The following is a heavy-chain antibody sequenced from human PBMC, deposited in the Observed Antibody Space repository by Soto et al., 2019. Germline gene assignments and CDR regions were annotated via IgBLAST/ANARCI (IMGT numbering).Heavy chain of an antibody. Sequence: QPGGSLRLSCTASGFNFKNYSMNWLRQAPGKGLECVAYISGNGRTIYYADSVKGRFTISRDNAANSVFLQMNSLRVEDTSVYYCASGPWELDYWGQGTLVTVSS. V-gene: IGHV3-48*01. CDR3: ASGPWELDY. CDR2: ISGNGRTI. CDR1: GFNFKNYS. D-gene: IGHD3-10*01. J-gene: IGHJ4*02.